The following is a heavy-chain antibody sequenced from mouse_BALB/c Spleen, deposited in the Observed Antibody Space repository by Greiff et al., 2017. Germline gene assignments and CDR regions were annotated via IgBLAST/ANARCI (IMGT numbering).Heavy chain of an antibody. V-gene: IGHV5-4*02. Sequence: EVMLVESGGGLVKPGGSLKLSCAASGFTFSDYYMYWVRQTPEKRLEWVATISDGGSYTYYPDSVKGRFTISRDNAKNNLYLQMSSLKSEDTAMYYCARDGAYYGNYGVAYWGQGTLVTVSA. J-gene: IGHJ3*01. D-gene: IGHD2-10*01. CDR1: GFTFSDYY. CDR3: ARDGAYYGNYGVAY. CDR2: ISDGGSYT.